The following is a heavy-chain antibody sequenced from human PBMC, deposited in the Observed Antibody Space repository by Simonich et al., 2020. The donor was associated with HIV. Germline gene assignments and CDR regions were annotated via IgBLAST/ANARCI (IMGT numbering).Heavy chain of an antibody. CDR3: AKGSGSYGFDYYYGMDV. J-gene: IGHJ6*02. V-gene: IGHV3-33*06. CDR1: GFIFSTYA. D-gene: IGHD1-26*01. Sequence: GGVVQPGRSLRLSCAASGFIFSTYAMHWVRQAPGKGLEWVAIIWYDGNKKYYADSVKGRFTISKDNSKNTLYLQMNSLRAEDTAVYYCAKGSGSYGFDYYYGMDVWGQGTTVTVSS. CDR2: IWYDGNKK.